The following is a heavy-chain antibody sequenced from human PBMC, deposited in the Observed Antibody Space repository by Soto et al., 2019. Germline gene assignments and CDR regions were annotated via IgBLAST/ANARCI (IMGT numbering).Heavy chain of an antibody. Sequence: GGSLRLSCAASGFTFSSYGMHWVRQAPGKGLEWVAVISYDGSNKYYADSVKGRFTISRDNSKNTLYLRMNSLRAEDTAVYYCAYRNWFDPWGQGTLVTVSS. J-gene: IGHJ5*02. V-gene: IGHV3-30*03. CDR3: AYRNWFDP. CDR2: ISYDGSNK. CDR1: GFTFSSYG. D-gene: IGHD5-18*01.